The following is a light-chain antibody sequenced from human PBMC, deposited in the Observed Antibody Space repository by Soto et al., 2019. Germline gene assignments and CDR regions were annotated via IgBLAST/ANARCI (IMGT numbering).Light chain of an antibody. CDR2: EVT. V-gene: IGLV2-14*03. CDR1: SSDVGGYNF. CDR3: SSYTTSSTVV. Sequence: QSVLTQPASVFGSPGQSITISCTGTSSDVGGYNFVSWYQQLPGKAPKLMIYEVTSRPSEVSNRFSGSKSGNTASLTISGLQPEDEADYYCSSYTTSSTVVFGTGTRSPS. J-gene: IGLJ1*01.